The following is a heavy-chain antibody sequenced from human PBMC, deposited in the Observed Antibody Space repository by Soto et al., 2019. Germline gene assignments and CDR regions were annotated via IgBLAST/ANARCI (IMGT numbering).Heavy chain of an antibody. J-gene: IGHJ6*02. CDR1: GYTFSNYG. Sequence: ASVKVSCKASGYTFSNYGVSWVRQAPGQRLEWMGWISAYTRNTNYAQMFQGRVTMTTDTSTSTAYMELRSLTSDDTALYYYYYYGMDVWGQGTTVTVSS. CDR3: YYYGMDV. V-gene: IGHV1-18*01. CDR2: ISAYTRNT.